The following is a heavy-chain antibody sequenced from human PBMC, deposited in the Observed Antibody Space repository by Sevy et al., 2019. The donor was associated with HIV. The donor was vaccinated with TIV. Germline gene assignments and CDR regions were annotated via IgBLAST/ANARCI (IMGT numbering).Heavy chain of an antibody. CDR1: GFTFSSYW. CDR3: ARVRGYCSSTSCYLGYYYGMDV. D-gene: IGHD2-2*03. J-gene: IGHJ6*02. Sequence: GGSLRLSCAASGFTFSSYWMSWVRQAPGKGLEWVVNIKQDGSEKYYVDSVKGRFTISRDNAKNSLYLQMNSLRAEDTAVYYCARVRGYCSSTSCYLGYYYGMDVWGQGTTVTVSS. V-gene: IGHV3-7*03. CDR2: IKQDGSEK.